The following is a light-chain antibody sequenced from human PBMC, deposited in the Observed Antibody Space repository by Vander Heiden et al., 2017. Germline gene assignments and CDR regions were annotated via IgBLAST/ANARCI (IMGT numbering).Light chain of an antibody. CDR3: QQLNSYPPLFT. V-gene: IGKV1-9*01. J-gene: IGKJ3*01. CDR1: QGISSY. Sequence: DIQLTQSPSFLPAPVGDRVTITCRASQGISSYLAWYQQKPGKAPKLLIYAASTMQSGVPSRCSGSRSGTEFTLTISSLQPEDFATYYCQQLNSYPPLFTFGPGTKVDIK. CDR2: AAS.